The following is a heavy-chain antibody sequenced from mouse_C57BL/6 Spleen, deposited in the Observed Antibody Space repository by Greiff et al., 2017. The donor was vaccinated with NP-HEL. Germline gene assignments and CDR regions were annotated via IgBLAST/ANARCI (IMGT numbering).Heavy chain of an antibody. CDR1: GYTFTSYW. D-gene: IGHD2-4*01. V-gene: IGHV1-53*01. CDR2: INPSNGGT. Sequence: QVQLQQPGTELVKPGASVKLSCKASGYTFTSYWMHWVKQRPGQGLEWIGNINPSNGGTTYNEKFKSKATLTVDKSSSTAYMQLSSLTSEDSAVYYCARWGHYDARVFDYWGQGTTLTVSS. J-gene: IGHJ2*01. CDR3: ARWGHYDARVFDY.